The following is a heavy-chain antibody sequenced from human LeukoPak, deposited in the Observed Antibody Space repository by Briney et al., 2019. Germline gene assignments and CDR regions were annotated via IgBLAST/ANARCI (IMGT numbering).Heavy chain of an antibody. J-gene: IGHJ3*02. Sequence: PSETLSLTCTVSGGSISSYYWSWIRQPRGKGLEWIGYICYSGSTNYNPSLKSRVTISVDTSKNQFSLKLSSVTAADTAVYYCARGENYYDSSGYYWDAFDIWGQGTMVTVSS. CDR2: ICYSGST. D-gene: IGHD3-22*01. CDR3: ARGENYYDSSGYYWDAFDI. CDR1: GGSISSYY. V-gene: IGHV4-59*01.